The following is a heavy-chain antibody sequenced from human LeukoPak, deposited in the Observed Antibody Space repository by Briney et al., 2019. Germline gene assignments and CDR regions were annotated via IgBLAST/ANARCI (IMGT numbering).Heavy chain of an antibody. V-gene: IGHV3-7*01. D-gene: IGHD1-26*01. CDR1: GFTFSTYW. J-gene: IGHJ5*02. Sequence: RGSLRLSCATSGFTFSTYWMSWVRQAPGKGLEWVANIKKDGSEKNYVDSVKGRFTISRDNAKNSLYLQMNSLRAEDTAVYYCARVPSGSYRFDPWGQGTLVTVSS. CDR3: ARVPSGSYRFDP. CDR2: IKKDGSEK.